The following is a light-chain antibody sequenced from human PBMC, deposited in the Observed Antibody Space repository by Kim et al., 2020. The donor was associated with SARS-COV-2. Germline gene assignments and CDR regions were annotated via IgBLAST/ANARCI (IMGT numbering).Light chain of an antibody. CDR2: DAS. J-gene: IGKJ4*01. CDR1: QSVSGY. CDR3: QQRSNWPSLT. V-gene: IGKV3-11*01. Sequence: SPGERATLASGASQSVSGYLAWYQQERGQAPRMLIYDASNRANGIPARFSGSGAETAFTLSISSLVPEEFAVYYCQQRSNWPSLTFGGGTKVDIK.